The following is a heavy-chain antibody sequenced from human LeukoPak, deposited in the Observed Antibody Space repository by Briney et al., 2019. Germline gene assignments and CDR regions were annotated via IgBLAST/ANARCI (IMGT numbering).Heavy chain of an antibody. CDR1: GFSFMNAW. J-gene: IGHJ4*02. D-gene: IGHD2/OR15-2a*01. CDR2: IKSNADGGTP. Sequence: KLGGSLRPSCAASGFSFMNAWMIWVRQAPGKGLEWVGRIKSNADGGTPDYAAPARGRFTISRDDSKNTLYLQMNSLKTEDTAVYYCTTFYHEYSPYWGRGTLVTVSS. CDR3: TTFYHEYSPY. V-gene: IGHV3-15*01.